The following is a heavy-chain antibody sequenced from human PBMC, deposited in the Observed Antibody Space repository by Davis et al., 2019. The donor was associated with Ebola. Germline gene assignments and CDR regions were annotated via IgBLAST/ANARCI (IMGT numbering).Heavy chain of an antibody. D-gene: IGHD6-19*01. CDR3: AKPHLEVIFSGWANYYYYGMDV. CDR2: ISNDGDNK. V-gene: IGHV3-30*18. CDR1: GFTFSSYA. Sequence: GGSLRLSCAASGFTFSSYAMHWVRQAPGKGLEWVALISNDGDNKFYADSVKGRFTISRDNSKNTLYLQLNSLRAEDTAVYYCAKPHLEVIFSGWANYYYYGMDVWGQGTTVTVSS. J-gene: IGHJ6*02.